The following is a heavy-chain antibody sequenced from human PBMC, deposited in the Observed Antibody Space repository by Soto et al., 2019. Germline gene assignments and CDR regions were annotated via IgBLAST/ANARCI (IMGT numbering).Heavy chain of an antibody. Sequence: HPGGSLRLSCAAPGFTFSSYGMHWVRQAPGKGLEWVAVISYDGSNKYYADSVKGRFTISRDNSKNTLYLQMNSLRAEDTAVYYCAKDLARYYYDSSGYYPDYWGQGTLVTVSS. V-gene: IGHV3-30*18. CDR1: GFTFSSYG. CDR2: ISYDGSNK. J-gene: IGHJ4*02. D-gene: IGHD3-22*01. CDR3: AKDLARYYYDSSGYYPDY.